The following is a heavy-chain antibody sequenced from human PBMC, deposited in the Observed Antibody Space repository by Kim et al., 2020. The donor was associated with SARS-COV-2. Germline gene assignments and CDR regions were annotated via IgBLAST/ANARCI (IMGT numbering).Heavy chain of an antibody. Sequence: GGSLRLSCAASGFTFSSYAMSWVRQAPGKGLEWVSAISGSGGSTYYADSVTGRFTISRDNSKNTLYLQMNSLRAEDTAVYYCAKCEKGGLWFGAETYDAFDIWGQGTMVTVSS. CDR2: ISGSGGST. D-gene: IGHD3-10*01. V-gene: IGHV3-23*01. CDR3: AKCEKGGLWFGAETYDAFDI. CDR1: GFTFSSYA. J-gene: IGHJ3*02.